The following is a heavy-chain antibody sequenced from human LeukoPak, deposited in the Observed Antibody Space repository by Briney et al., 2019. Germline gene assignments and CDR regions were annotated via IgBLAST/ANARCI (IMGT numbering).Heavy chain of an antibody. CDR2: ISDRGDST. V-gene: IGHV3-23*01. CDR3: AKGRWGLTINNFDI. J-gene: IGHJ3*02. D-gene: IGHD3-9*01. Sequence: PGGSLRLSCAASGFSVTTYAMGGVRQAPGKGLEWVSVISDRGDSTHYADSVKGRFTISRDSSKNTLYLQMNSLRGEDTAVYYCAKGRWGLTINNFDIWGQGTMVTVSS. CDR1: GFSVTTYA.